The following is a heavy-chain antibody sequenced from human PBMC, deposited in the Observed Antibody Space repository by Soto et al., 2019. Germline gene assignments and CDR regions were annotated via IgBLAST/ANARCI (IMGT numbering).Heavy chain of an antibody. CDR1: GGTFSSYA. CDR3: ARVTTRMATISWFDP. CDR2: IIPIFGTA. D-gene: IGHD5-12*01. Sequence: SVKVSCKASGGTFSSYAISWVRQAPGQGLEWMGGIIPIFGTANYAQKFQGRVTITADESTSTAYMELSSLKSEDTAVYYCARVTTRMATISWFDPWGQGTLVTVSS. J-gene: IGHJ5*02. V-gene: IGHV1-69*13.